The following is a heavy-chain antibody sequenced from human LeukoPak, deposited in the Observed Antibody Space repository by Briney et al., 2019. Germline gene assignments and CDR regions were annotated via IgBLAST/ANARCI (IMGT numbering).Heavy chain of an antibody. CDR2: ISGSGGST. V-gene: IGHV3-23*01. CDR3: AKDPTMIVVVIPDH. J-gene: IGHJ4*02. Sequence: PGGSLRLSCAASGFTFSSYAMSWFRQPPGKGLEWVSSISGSGGSTYYAASVKGRFTISRDNSKNPLYLQMNSLRAQDTAAYYCAKDPTMIVVVIPDHWGQGTLVTVSS. D-gene: IGHD3-22*01. CDR1: GFTFSSYA.